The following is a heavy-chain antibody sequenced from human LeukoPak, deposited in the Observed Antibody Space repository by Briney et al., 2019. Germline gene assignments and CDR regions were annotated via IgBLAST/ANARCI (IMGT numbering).Heavy chain of an antibody. CDR3: ARDRDYIFFDY. CDR1: EFPFSSYV. J-gene: IGHJ4*02. D-gene: IGHD4-11*01. V-gene: IGHV3-74*01. Sequence: PGGSLRLSCAASEFPFSSYVMHWVREVPGKGLVWVSRISHDGRRRTYADSVKGRFTISRDNAENTLYLQMNSLRVEDTAVYFCARDRDYIFFDYWGQGALVTVSS. CDR2: ISHDGRRR.